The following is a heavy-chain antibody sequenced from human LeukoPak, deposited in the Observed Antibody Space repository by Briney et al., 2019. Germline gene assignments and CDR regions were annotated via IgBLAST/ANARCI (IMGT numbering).Heavy chain of an antibody. V-gene: IGHV4-59*01. D-gene: IGHD4-23*01. CDR3: AREGTTVVTPSHAFDI. Sequence: PSETLSLTCAVSGGSISSYYWSWIRQPPRKGLEWIGYIYYSGSTNYNPSLKSRVTISVDTSKNQFSLKLSSVTAADTAVYYCAREGTTVVTPSHAFDIWGQGTMVTVSS. CDR2: IYYSGST. CDR1: GGSISSYY. J-gene: IGHJ3*02.